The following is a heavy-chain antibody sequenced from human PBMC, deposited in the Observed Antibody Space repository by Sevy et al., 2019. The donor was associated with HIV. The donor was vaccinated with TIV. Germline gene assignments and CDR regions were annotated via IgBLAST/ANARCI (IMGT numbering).Heavy chain of an antibody. J-gene: IGHJ6*02. CDR1: GYTFTDYY. D-gene: IGHD2-15*01. CDR2: INPNSGGK. Sequence: ASVKVSCKASGYTFTDYYMHWVRQAPGQGLEWMGWINPNSGGKKYAQNFQGRVTMTRETSISTTYMELSRLRSDDTGVHYCVRAADNVGASYYYVMDVWGQGTTVTVSS. V-gene: IGHV1-2*02. CDR3: VRAADNVGASYYYVMDV.